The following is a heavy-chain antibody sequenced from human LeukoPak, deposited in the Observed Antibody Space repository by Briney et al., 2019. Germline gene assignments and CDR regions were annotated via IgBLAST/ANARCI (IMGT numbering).Heavy chain of an antibody. V-gene: IGHV3-21*01. CDR2: ISNSSSYI. CDR1: GFTFSNYN. CDR3: ARDPSGTYYPRVSGALDI. Sequence: GGSLRLSCAASGFTFSNYNINWVRQAPGKGLEWVSSISNSSSYIYYADSVKGRFTVSRDNAKNSLYLQMDSLRAEDTAVYYCARDPSGTYYPRVSGALDIWGQGTMVTVSS. D-gene: IGHD1-26*01. J-gene: IGHJ3*02.